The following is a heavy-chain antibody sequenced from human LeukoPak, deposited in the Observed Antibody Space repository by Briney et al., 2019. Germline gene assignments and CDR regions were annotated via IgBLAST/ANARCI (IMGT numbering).Heavy chain of an antibody. J-gene: IGHJ4*02. CDR1: GASISSSDW. V-gene: IGHV4-4*02. CDR3: GAVAGTGY. Sequence: SETLSLTCVVSGASISSSDWWSWVRQSPGKGLEWIGEIYYTGSRNYNPSLKSRVAMSVDTSKNQFSLELTSVTAADTAVYYCGAVAGTGYWGQGTLVTVSS. CDR2: IYYTGSR. D-gene: IGHD6-19*01.